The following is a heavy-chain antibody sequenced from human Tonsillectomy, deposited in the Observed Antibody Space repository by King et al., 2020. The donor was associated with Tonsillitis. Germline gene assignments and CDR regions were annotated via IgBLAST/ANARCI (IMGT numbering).Heavy chain of an antibody. Sequence: VQLVESGAEVKKPGASVKVSCKASGYTFTNYAIGWVRQAPGQGLEWMGWISAYNVNTNYAQKVQGRVTMTTDTSTNTAYMELRSLRSDDTAVYYCAKGQRGYGGYSDAFDIWGQGTMVTVSS. J-gene: IGHJ3*02. CDR1: GYTFTNYA. CDR2: ISAYNVNT. CDR3: AKGQRGYGGYSDAFDI. V-gene: IGHV1-18*01. D-gene: IGHD4-23*01.